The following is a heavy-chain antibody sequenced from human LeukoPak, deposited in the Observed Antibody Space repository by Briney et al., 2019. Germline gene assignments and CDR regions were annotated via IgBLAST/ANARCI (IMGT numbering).Heavy chain of an antibody. CDR3: AKVSSSGYYYPFVDY. V-gene: IGHV3-23*01. D-gene: IGHD3-22*01. Sequence: GGSLRLSCAASGFTFSSYAMSWVRQAPGKGLEWVSAISGSGGSTYYADSVKGRFTISRDNSKDTLYLQMNSLRAEDTAVYYCAKVSSSGYYYPFVDYWGQGTLVTVSS. CDR2: ISGSGGST. J-gene: IGHJ4*02. CDR1: GFTFSSYA.